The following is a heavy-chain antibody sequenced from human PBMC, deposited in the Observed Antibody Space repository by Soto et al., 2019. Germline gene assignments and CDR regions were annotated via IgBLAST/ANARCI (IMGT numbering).Heavy chain of an antibody. CDR3: TRDIGGRGAL. CDR2: TNQHGTII. J-gene: IGHJ4*02. V-gene: IGHV3-74*01. D-gene: IGHD3-16*01. CDR1: GFTFSSYW. Sequence: GGSLRLSCEASGFTFSSYWFHWGRQVPGKGLVWVSRTNQHGTIIDYAGFVKGRFTISRDNAKNTLYLEMDSLRVEDTAVYYCTRDIGGRGALWGPGTLVTVSS.